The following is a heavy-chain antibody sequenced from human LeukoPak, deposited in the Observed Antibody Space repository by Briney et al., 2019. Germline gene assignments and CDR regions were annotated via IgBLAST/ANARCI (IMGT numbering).Heavy chain of an antibody. CDR2: ISYDGSNK. CDR1: GFTFSSYA. D-gene: IGHD5-12*01. CDR3: AKDPRRGYDLSPFDY. J-gene: IGHJ4*02. Sequence: PGGSLRLSCAASGFTFSSYAMHWVRQAPGKGLEWVAVISYDGSNKYYADSVKGRFTISRDNSKNTLYLQMNSLRAEDTAVYYCAKDPRRGYDLSPFDYWGQGTLVTVSS. V-gene: IGHV3-30*04.